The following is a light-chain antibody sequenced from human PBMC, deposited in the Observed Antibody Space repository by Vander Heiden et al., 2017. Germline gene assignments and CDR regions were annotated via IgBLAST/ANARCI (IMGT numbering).Light chain of an antibody. CDR2: GAS. Sequence: EIVLTQSPGTLSLSPGERATLSCRASQSVSSSHLAWYQQKPGQAPRLLIYGASSRATGIPDRFSGSGSGTDFTLTISRLEPEDFAVYYCQPYGSSLWTFGPGTQVEIK. CDR3: QPYGSSLWT. J-gene: IGKJ1*01. CDR1: QSVSSSH. V-gene: IGKV3-20*01.